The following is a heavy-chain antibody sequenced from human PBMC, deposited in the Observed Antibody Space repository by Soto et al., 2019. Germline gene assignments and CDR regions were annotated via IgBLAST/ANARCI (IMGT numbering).Heavy chain of an antibody. J-gene: IGHJ3*02. V-gene: IGHV3-23*01. Sequence: GGSLRLSCAASGFMFSTYAMNWVRQAPGKGLEYVSAITSGGGDTYYAESVRGRFTISRDNSINTLYLHMRSLRPEDTAVYYCAHPRGYGVFDAVDIWGQGTMVTVSS. CDR2: ITSGGGDT. CDR1: GFMFSTYA. CDR3: AHPRGYGVFDAVDI. D-gene: IGHD4-17*01.